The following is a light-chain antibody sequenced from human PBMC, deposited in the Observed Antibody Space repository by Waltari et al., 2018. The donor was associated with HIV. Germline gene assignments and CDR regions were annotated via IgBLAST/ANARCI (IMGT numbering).Light chain of an antibody. J-gene: IGLJ2*01. Sequence: QSALPQPPSASGSPGQSVTISCTGTSSAIGGYNYVSWYQQHPGKAPKLIMTEVTKRPSGVPDRFSGSKSGNTASLTVSGLQAEDEAHYYCSSYAPTNNFYVLFGGGTALTVL. CDR2: EVT. CDR1: SSAIGGYNY. CDR3: SSYAPTNNFYVL. V-gene: IGLV2-8*01.